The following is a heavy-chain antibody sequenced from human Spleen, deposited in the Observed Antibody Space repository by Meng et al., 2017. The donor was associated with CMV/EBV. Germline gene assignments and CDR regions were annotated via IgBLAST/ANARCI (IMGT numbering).Heavy chain of an antibody. Sequence: SGFTFNNARMNWVRQAPGKGLEWVGRSKSKTDGGTRDYAAPVKGRFSISRDDSKNTLSLQMNSLTTEDTAVYYCVAYNYDSSDYFDYWGQGTLVTVSS. CDR2: SKSKTDGGTR. CDR1: GFTFNNAR. D-gene: IGHD3-22*01. CDR3: VAYNYDSSDYFDY. V-gene: IGHV3-15*01. J-gene: IGHJ4*02.